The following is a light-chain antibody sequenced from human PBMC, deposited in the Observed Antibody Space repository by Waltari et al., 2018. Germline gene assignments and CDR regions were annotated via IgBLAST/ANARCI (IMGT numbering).Light chain of an antibody. V-gene: IGLV4-69*01. CDR1: SGHSSNI. J-gene: IGLJ3*02. Sequence: QLVVTQSPSASAPLGASVKLTCTLSSGHSSNIVARLQQRPEKGPRYLMKVNSDGSHIKGDDIPDRFSASSSGAERYLTISSLQPDDEADYYCQTGGHGTWVFGGGTTLTVL. CDR2: VNSDGSH. CDR3: QTGGHGTWV.